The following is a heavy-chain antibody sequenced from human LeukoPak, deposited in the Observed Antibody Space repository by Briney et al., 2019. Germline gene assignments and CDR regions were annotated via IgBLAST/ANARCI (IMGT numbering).Heavy chain of an antibody. CDR2: ISWNSGSI. CDR1: GFTFDDYA. Sequence: GRSLRLSCAASGFTFDDYAMHWVRQAPGKGLEWVSGISWNSGSIGYADSVKGRFTISRDNAKNSLYLQLNSLRAEDTAVYYCARDLRLGELSSLYYYYGMDVWGQGTTVTVSS. D-gene: IGHD3-16*02. CDR3: ARDLRLGELSSLYYYYGMDV. V-gene: IGHV3-9*01. J-gene: IGHJ6*02.